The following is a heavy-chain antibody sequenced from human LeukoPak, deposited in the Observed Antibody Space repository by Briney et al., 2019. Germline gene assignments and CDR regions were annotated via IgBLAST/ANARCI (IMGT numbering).Heavy chain of an antibody. Sequence: GASVKVSCKASGYTFTSYYMHWVRQAPGQGLEWMGGIIPIFGTANYAQKFQGRVMITADESTSTAYMELSSLRSEDTAVYYCARDRRGQLRYFRLGNWFDPWGQGTLVTVSS. J-gene: IGHJ5*02. D-gene: IGHD1-1*01. CDR3: ARDRRGQLRYFRLGNWFDP. CDR2: IIPIFGTA. CDR1: GYTFTSYY. V-gene: IGHV1-69*13.